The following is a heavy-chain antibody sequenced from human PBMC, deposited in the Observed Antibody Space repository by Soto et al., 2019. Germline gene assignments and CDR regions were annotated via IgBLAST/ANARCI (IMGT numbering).Heavy chain of an antibody. CDR3: ARENRNHYYYYGMDV. CDR1: GGSISSYY. Sequence: SETLSLTCTVYGGSISSYYWSWIRQPPGKGLEWIGYIYYSGSTNYNPSLKSRVTISVDTSKNQFSLKLSSVTAADTAVYYCARENRNHYYYYGMDVWGQGTTVTVSS. CDR2: IYYSGST. J-gene: IGHJ6*02. V-gene: IGHV4-59*01.